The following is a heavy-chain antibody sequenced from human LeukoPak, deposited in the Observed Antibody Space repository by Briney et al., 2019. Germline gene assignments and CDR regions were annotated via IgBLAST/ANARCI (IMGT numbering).Heavy chain of an antibody. Sequence: SETLSLTCAVYGGSFSGYYWSWIRQPPGKGLEWIGEINHSGSTNYNPSFKSRVTISVDTSKNQFSLKLSSVTAADTAVYYCARHIAAAGTRADYWGQGTLVTVSS. CDR1: GGSFSGYY. CDR3: ARHIAAAGTRADY. D-gene: IGHD6-13*01. J-gene: IGHJ4*02. V-gene: IGHV4-34*01. CDR2: INHSGST.